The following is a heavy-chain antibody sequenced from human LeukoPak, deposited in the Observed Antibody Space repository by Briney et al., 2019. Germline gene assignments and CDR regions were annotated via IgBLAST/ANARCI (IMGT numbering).Heavy chain of an antibody. V-gene: IGHV3-23*01. CDR2: ISGGGGST. D-gene: IGHD3-10*01. J-gene: IGHJ4*02. CDR1: GFSFSSYA. Sequence: GGSLRLSCAASGFSFSSYAVSWVRQAPGKGLEWVSVISGGGGSTNYVDSVKGRFTISRDNSKNTLYLQMNSLRAEDTAVYYCATHRTPGITMLREGLDFWGQGTLVTVSS. CDR3: ATHRTPGITMLREGLDF.